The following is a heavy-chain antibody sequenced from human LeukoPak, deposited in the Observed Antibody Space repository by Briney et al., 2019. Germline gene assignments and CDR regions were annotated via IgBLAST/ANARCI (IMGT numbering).Heavy chain of an antibody. Sequence: PGGSLRLSCAAAKFTTSSYWMSWVRQAPGKGLEWVANIKQDGPEKNYVDSVKGRFTISRDNAKNSLYLQMNSLRAEDTAVYYCARVSPNRFLDYWGQGTLVTVSS. V-gene: IGHV3-7*01. J-gene: IGHJ4*02. CDR2: IKQDGPEK. D-gene: IGHD1-14*01. CDR3: ARVSPNRFLDY. CDR1: KFTTSSYW.